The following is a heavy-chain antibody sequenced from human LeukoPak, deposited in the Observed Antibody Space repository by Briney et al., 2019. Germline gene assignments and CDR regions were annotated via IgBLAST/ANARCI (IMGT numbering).Heavy chain of an antibody. Sequence: ASVKVSCKASGGTFSSYAISWVRQAPGQGLEWMGGIIPIFGTANYAQKFQGRVTITADESTSAAYMELSSLRSEDTAVYYCARETEYSYGYTYMDVWGKGTTVTVSS. CDR2: IIPIFGTA. CDR3: ARETEYSYGYTYMDV. V-gene: IGHV1-69*13. CDR1: GGTFSSYA. J-gene: IGHJ6*03. D-gene: IGHD5-18*01.